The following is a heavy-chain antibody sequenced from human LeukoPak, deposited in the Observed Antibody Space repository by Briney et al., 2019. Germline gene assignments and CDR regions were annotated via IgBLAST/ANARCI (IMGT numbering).Heavy chain of an antibody. CDR1: GFTFSSYA. CDR2: IYTGGNT. CDR3: ARGGPATTIDY. V-gene: IGHV3-53*04. D-gene: IGHD1-1*01. Sequence: GGSLRLSCAASGFTFSSYAMSWARQAPGKGLEWVSVIYTGGNTYYTDAVKGRFTISRHNSKNTLYLQMNNLRAEDTAVYYCARGGPATTIDYWGRGTLVTVSS. J-gene: IGHJ4*02.